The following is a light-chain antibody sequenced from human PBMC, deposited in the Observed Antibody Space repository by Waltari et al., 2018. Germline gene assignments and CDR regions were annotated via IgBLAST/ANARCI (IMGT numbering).Light chain of an antibody. CDR1: QGISTY. J-gene: IGKJ3*01. CDR2: AAS. V-gene: IGKV1-17*01. Sequence: DIQMTQTPSSLSASAGDTVPITCRASQGISTYLNWYQQKPGKAPKRLIYAASSLESWVPSRFSGSGSGTDFTLTISSLQPEDCATYYCLQYNSHPFTFGPGTKLDIK. CDR3: LQYNSHPFT.